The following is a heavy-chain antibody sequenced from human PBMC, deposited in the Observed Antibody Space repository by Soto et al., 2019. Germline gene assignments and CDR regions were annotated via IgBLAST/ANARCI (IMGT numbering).Heavy chain of an antibody. CDR3: ARAPDDITMVRGVIIHFDH. J-gene: IGHJ4*02. D-gene: IGHD3-10*01. V-gene: IGHV1-46*03. Sequence: QVQLVQSGAEVKKPGASVKVSCKASGYTFTSYYMHWVRQAPGQGLEWMGIINPSGGSTSYAQKFQGRVTMTRDTSTSTVYMELNSLRSEDTAVYYCARAPDDITMVRGVIIHFDHWGQGTLVTVSS. CDR2: INPSGGST. CDR1: GYTFTSYY.